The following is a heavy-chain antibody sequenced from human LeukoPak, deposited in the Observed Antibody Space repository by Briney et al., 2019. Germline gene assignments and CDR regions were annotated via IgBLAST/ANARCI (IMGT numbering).Heavy chain of an antibody. V-gene: IGHV3-33*01. CDR1: GFTFSIYG. Sequence: PGRSLRLSCAASGFTFSIYGMHGVREAPGRGLEWVAVIWYDGSNKYYADSVKGRFTISRDNSKNTLYLQMNSLRAEDTAVYYCARDPLIAVAGTVMDYWGQGTLVTVSS. J-gene: IGHJ4*02. CDR2: IWYDGSNK. CDR3: ARDPLIAVAGTVMDY. D-gene: IGHD6-19*01.